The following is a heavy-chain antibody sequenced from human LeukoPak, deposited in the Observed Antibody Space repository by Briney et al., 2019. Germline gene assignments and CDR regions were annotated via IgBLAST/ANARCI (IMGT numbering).Heavy chain of an antibody. Sequence: SETLSLTCAVYGGSFSGYYWSWIRQPPGKGLEWIGEINHSGSTNYNPSLKSRVTISVDTSKNQFSLKLSSVTAADTAVYYCARGQDYDFWSGYYRWFDPWGQGTLVTVSS. D-gene: IGHD3-3*01. CDR1: GGSFSGYY. CDR2: INHSGST. V-gene: IGHV4-34*01. J-gene: IGHJ5*02. CDR3: ARGQDYDFWSGYYRWFDP.